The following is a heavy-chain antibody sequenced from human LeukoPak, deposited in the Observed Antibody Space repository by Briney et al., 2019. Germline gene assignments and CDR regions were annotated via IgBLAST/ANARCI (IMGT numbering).Heavy chain of an antibody. CDR3: ARGPRGYYYGSGNWFDP. D-gene: IGHD3-10*01. Sequence: SVKVSCKASGGTFSSYAISWVRQAPGQGLEWMGGIIPIFGTANYAQKFQGRVTITADESTSTAYMELSSLRSEDTAVYYCARGPRGYYYGSGNWFDPWGQGTLVTVSS. V-gene: IGHV1-69*13. J-gene: IGHJ5*02. CDR2: IIPIFGTA. CDR1: GGTFSSYA.